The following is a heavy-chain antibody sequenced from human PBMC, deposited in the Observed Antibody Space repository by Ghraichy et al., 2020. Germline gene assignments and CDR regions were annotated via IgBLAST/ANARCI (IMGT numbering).Heavy chain of an antibody. J-gene: IGHJ6*03. D-gene: IGHD6-13*01. Sequence: GESLNISCKGSGYSFTNYWIGWVRQMPGKGLEWMGIIYPGDSDTRYSPSFQGQVTISTDNSISTAYLQWSSLKASDTAMYYCARRQGYSNSWYAGRTFYYYYMDVWGRGTTVTVSS. CDR3: ARRQGYSNSWYAGRTFYYYYMDV. V-gene: IGHV5-51*01. CDR2: IYPGDSDT. CDR1: GYSFTNYW.